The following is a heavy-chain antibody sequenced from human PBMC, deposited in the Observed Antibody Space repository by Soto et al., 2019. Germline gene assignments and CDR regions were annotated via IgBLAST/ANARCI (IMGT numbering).Heavy chain of an antibody. CDR1: GGLFSSSP. J-gene: IGHJ4*02. V-gene: IGHV1-69*01. CDR2: IIPVFQTA. Sequence: QEQLVQSGAEVKKPGSSVTVSCKASGGLFSSSPISWVRQVPGQGLEWMGGIIPVFQTAYYTQRFQGRVTITADESTNTADMELSSLRSDDTAIYYCARGGSGYTWFNEFWGQGTLVTVSS. D-gene: IGHD3-22*01. CDR3: ARGGSGYTWFNEF.